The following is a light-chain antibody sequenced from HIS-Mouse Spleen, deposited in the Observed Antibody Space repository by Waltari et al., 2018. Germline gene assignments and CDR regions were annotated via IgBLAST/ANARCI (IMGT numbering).Light chain of an antibody. V-gene: IGLV3-10*01. CDR2: EDS. CDR1: ALPKKY. CDR3: YSTDSSGNHRV. J-gene: IGLJ2*01. Sequence: SYELTQPPSVSVSPGQTARITCSGDALPKKYAYWYQQKSGQAPVLVIYEDSKRPSGILARFSGSSSGTMATLTISEAQVEDEADYYCYSTDSSGNHRVFGGGTKLTVL.